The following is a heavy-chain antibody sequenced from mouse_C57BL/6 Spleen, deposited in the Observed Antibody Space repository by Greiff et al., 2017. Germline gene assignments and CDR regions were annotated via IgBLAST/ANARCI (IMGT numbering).Heavy chain of an antibody. V-gene: IGHV1-69*01. CDR2: IDPSDSYT. CDR1: GYTFTSYW. J-gene: IGHJ3*01. D-gene: IGHD3-2*02. CDR3: ARGGAQAPFAY. Sequence: VQLQQPGAELVMPGASVKLSCKASGYTFTSYWMHWVKQRPGQGLEWIGEIDPSDSYTNYNQKFKGKSTLTVDKSSSTAYMQLSSLTSEGSAVYYCARGGAQAPFAYWGQGTLVTVSA.